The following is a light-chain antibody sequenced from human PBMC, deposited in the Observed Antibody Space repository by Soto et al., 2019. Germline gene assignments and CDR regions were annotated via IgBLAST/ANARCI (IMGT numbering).Light chain of an antibody. Sequence: DIQMTQSPSTLSASVGDRVTITCRASQFISSWLAWYQQKPGKVPKLLIFHASNLESRVPSRFSGSGSGTEFTLTISSLQPDDFATYYCQQYNSYPWTFGQGTKVEI. CDR3: QQYNSYPWT. J-gene: IGKJ1*01. CDR2: HAS. CDR1: QFISSW. V-gene: IGKV1-5*01.